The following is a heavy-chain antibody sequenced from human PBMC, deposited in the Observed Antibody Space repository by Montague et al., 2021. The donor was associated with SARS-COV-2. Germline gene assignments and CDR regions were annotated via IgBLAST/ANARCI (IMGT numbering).Heavy chain of an antibody. CDR2: IYYSGST. CDR3: ARFYRVLPAASFDY. D-gene: IGHD2-2*01. V-gene: IGHV4-39*01. Sequence: SDTLSLTCTVSGGSISSSSYYWGWIRQPPGKGLEWIGSIYYSGSTYYNPSLKSRVTISVDTSKNQFSLKLSSVTAADTAVYYCARFYRVLPAASFDYWGQGTLVTVSS. J-gene: IGHJ4*02. CDR1: GGSISSSSYY.